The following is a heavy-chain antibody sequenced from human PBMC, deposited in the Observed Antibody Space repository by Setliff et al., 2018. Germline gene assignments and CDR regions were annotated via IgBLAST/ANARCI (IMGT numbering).Heavy chain of an antibody. CDR1: GYTFTGYY. CDR3: ARGEGRYSGSYYWFDP. Sequence: ASVKVSCKASGYTFTGYYLHWVRQAPGQGLEWMGWINPNSGGTNYAQKFQGRVTMTRDTSISTAYMELSRLRSDDTAVYYCARGEGRYSGSYYWFDPWGQGTLVTVSS. D-gene: IGHD1-26*01. CDR2: INPNSGGT. J-gene: IGHJ5*02. V-gene: IGHV1-2*02.